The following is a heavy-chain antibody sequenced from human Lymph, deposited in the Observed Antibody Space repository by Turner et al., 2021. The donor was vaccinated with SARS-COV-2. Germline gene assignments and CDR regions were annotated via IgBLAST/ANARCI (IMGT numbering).Heavy chain of an antibody. V-gene: IGHV3-30*18. D-gene: IGHD3-9*01. Sequence: QVQLVESGGGVVQPGRSLRLSCAASGFTFSSYGMHWVRQAPGKGLEWVVVISYDGSNKYYADSVKGRFTISRDNSKNTLYLQMNSLRAEDTAVYYCAKGGFYDILTGYSNFDYWGQGTLVTVSS. CDR3: AKGGFYDILTGYSNFDY. J-gene: IGHJ4*02. CDR1: GFTFSSYG. CDR2: ISYDGSNK.